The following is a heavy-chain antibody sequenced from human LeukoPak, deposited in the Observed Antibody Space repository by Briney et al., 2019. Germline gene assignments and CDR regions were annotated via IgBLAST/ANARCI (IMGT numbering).Heavy chain of an antibody. V-gene: IGHV1-8*01. J-gene: IGHJ4*02. CDR3: ARDTAHLGYYGSGSYDY. CDR2: MNPNSGNT. D-gene: IGHD3-10*01. Sequence: ASVKVSCKASGYTFTSYVINWVRQATGQGLEWMGWMNPNSGNTGYAQKFQGRVTMTRNTSISTAYMELSSLRSEDTAVYYCARDTAHLGYYGSGSYDYWGQGTLVTVSS. CDR1: GYTFTSYV.